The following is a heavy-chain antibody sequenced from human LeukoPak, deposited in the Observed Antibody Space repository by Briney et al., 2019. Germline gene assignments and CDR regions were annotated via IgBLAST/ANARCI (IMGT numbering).Heavy chain of an antibody. D-gene: IGHD3-22*01. CDR3: AKVIYYYDSSYYMDV. CDR1: GGSISSYY. V-gene: IGHV4-59*12. CDR2: INYSGST. Sequence: SETLSLTCTVSGGSISSYYWNWIRQPPGKGLEWIGYINYSGSTNYNPSLKSRVTISVDTSKNQFSLKLSSVTAEDTAVYYCAKVIYYYDSSYYMDVWGKGTTVTVSS. J-gene: IGHJ6*03.